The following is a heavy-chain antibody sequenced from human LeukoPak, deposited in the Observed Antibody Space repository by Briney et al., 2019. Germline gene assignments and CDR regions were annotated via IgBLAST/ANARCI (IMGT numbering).Heavy chain of an antibody. CDR1: GGSISSSSYY. Sequence: SETLSLTCTVSGGSISSSSYYWGWIRQPPGKGLEWIGSIYYSGSTYYNPSLKSRVTISVDTSKNQFSLKLRSVTAADTAVYYCARQYDTAMKPFDYWGQGTLVTVSS. CDR3: ARQYDTAMKPFDY. J-gene: IGHJ4*02. D-gene: IGHD5-18*01. CDR2: IYYSGST. V-gene: IGHV4-39*01.